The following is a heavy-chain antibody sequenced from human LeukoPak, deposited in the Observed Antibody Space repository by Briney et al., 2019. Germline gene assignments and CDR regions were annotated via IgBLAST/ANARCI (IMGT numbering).Heavy chain of an antibody. CDR2: IIPIFGTA. D-gene: IGHD1-26*01. CDR3: ARGVEGTTIGHYFDY. J-gene: IGHJ4*02. CDR1: GGTFSSYA. V-gene: IGHV1-69*06. Sequence: SVKVSCKASGGTFSSYAISWVRQAPGQGLEWMGGIIPIFGTANYAQKFQGRVTITADKSTSTAYMELSSLRSEDTAVYYCARGVEGTTIGHYFDYWGQGTLVTVSS.